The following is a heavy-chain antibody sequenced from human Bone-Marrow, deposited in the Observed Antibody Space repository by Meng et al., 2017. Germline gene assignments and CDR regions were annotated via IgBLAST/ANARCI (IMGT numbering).Heavy chain of an antibody. V-gene: IGHV3-20*04. CDR1: GFTFDDYG. CDR2: INWNGGST. D-gene: IGHD4-17*01. CDR3: ARESTGRIDY. J-gene: IGHJ4*02. Sequence: GESLKISCAASGFTFDDYGMSWVRQAPGKGLEWVSGINWNGGSTGYADSVKGRFTISRDNSKNTLYLQMNSLRIEDTAVFYCARESTGRIDYWGQGTLVTVSS.